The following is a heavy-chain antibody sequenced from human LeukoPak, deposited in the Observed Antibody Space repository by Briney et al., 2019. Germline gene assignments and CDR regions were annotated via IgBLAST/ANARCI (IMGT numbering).Heavy chain of an antibody. CDR2: IYHGDSDT. Sequence: GESLKISCNGSGYSFTSYSIGWVRHLPGKGLEWMGIIYHGDSDTRYSPSFQRQITISADKSIITAYLQWSSLKASDTAMYYCARHLSGYYRDYWGQGTLVTVSS. J-gene: IGHJ4*02. CDR3: ARHLSGYYRDY. V-gene: IGHV5-51*01. CDR1: GYSFTSYS. D-gene: IGHD3-22*01.